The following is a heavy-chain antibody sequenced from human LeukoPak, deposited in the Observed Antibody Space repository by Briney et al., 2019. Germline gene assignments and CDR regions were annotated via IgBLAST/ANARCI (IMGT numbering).Heavy chain of an antibody. CDR3: ARDHGSGWYSYLDD. V-gene: IGHV4-39*07. CDR1: SGSISSSSYY. CDR2: IYYSGST. J-gene: IGHJ4*02. D-gene: IGHD6-19*01. Sequence: SETLSLTCTVSSGSISSSSYYWGWIRQPPGKGLEWIGSIYYSGSTYYNPSLKSRVTISVDTSKNQFSLQLNSVTPEDTAVYYCARDHGSGWYSYLDDWGQGTLVTVSS.